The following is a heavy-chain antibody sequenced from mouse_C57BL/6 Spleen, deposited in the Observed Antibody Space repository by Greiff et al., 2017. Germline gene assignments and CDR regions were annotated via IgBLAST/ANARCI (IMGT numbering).Heavy chain of an antibody. J-gene: IGHJ2*01. Sequence: EVQLVESGGGLVQPKGSLKLSCAASGFSFNTYAMNWVRQAPGKGLEWVARIRSKSNNYATYYADSVKDRFTISRDDSESMLYLQMNNLKTEDTAMDCCVRQDLLLYYFDYWGQGTTLTVSS. CDR3: VRQDLLLYYFDY. CDR1: GFSFNTYA. CDR2: IRSKSNNYAT. V-gene: IGHV10-1*01.